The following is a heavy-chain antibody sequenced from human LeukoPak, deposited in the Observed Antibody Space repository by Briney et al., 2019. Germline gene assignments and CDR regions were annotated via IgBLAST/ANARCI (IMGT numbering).Heavy chain of an antibody. V-gene: IGHV3-9*01. J-gene: IGHJ3*02. CDR2: ISWNSGSI. D-gene: IGHD1-1*01. Sequence: PGGCLRLSCAASGFTFDDYAMPWVRQAPGKGLEWVSGISWNSGSIGYADSVKGRFTISRDNAKNSLYLQMNSLRAEDTALYYCAKDKGTTGAFDIWGQGTMVTVSS. CDR3: AKDKGTTGAFDI. CDR1: GFTFDDYA.